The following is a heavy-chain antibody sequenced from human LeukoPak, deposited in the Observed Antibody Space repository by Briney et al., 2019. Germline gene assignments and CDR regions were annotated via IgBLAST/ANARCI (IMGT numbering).Heavy chain of an antibody. J-gene: IGHJ4*02. D-gene: IGHD6-6*01. CDR1: GGSISSSSYY. V-gene: IGHV4-39*07. Sequence: SETLSLTCTVSGGSISSSSYYWGWIRQPPGKGLEWIGSIYYSGSTYYNPPLKSRVTISVDTSKNQFSLKLSSVTAADTAVYYCARGGSSSFDYWGQGTLVTVSS. CDR2: IYYSGST. CDR3: ARGGSSSFDY.